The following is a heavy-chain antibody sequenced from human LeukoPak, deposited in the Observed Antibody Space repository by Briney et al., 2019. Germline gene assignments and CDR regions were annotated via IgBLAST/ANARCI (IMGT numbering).Heavy chain of an antibody. V-gene: IGHV3-33*01. Sequence: PGGSLRLSCAASGFTFSSYGMHWVRQAPGKGLEWVAVIWYDGSNKYYADSVKGRFTISRDNSKNTLYLQMNSLRAEDTAVYYCAREVSYGSGTPYFDYWGQGTLVTVSS. CDR3: AREVSYGSGTPYFDY. CDR2: IWYDGSNK. CDR1: GFTFSSYG. J-gene: IGHJ4*02. D-gene: IGHD3-10*01.